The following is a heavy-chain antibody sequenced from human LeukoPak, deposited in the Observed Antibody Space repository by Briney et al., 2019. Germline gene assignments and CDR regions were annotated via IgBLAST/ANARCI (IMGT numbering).Heavy chain of an antibody. J-gene: IGHJ4*02. CDR1: GFTVSSYA. D-gene: IGHD6-6*01. CDR2: TDSSGGST. Sequence: GGSLRLSCSASGFTVSSYAMHWVRQAPGKGLEYVSSTDSSGGSTYYAESVKGRFTISRDNSKNTLYLQMSSLRAEDTAVYYCVKRSMTSKSNYYYDFWGQGALVTVSS. CDR3: VKRSMTSKSNYYYDF. V-gene: IGHV3-64D*06.